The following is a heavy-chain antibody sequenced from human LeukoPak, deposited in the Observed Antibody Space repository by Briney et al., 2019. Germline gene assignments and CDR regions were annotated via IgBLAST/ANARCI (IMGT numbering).Heavy chain of an antibody. CDR2: ISTSSTSK. J-gene: IGHJ3*02. D-gene: IGHD1-26*01. CDR1: GFTFSRYS. V-gene: IGHV3-48*02. Sequence: SGSLRLSCAASGFTFSRYSMNWVRQAPGKGLEWVSYISTSSTSKYYADSVQGRFTISRDNAKNSLYLQMNSLRDEDTAVYYCARDFSTWEHGAFDIWGQGTMVTASS. CDR3: ARDFSTWEHGAFDI.